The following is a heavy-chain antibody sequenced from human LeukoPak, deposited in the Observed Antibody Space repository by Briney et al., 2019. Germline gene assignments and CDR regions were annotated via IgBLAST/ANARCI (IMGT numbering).Heavy chain of an antibody. Sequence: GGSLRLSCAASGFIFSRHTMNWVRQAPGKGLEWISSVSSSSSYIYYADSMKGRFTISRDNAKNSLYLQMNSLRAEDTAVYYCARESLYGGGDYWGQGTLVTVSS. J-gene: IGHJ4*02. D-gene: IGHD4-17*01. V-gene: IGHV3-21*01. CDR3: ARESLYGGGDY. CDR2: VSSSSSYI. CDR1: GFIFSRHT.